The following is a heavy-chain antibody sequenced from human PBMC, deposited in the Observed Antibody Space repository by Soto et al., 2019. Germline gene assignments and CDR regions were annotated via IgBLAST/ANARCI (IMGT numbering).Heavy chain of an antibody. V-gene: IGHV1-3*01. CDR3: ARGGYFDSSNYLAY. Sequence: QVQLVQSGAEVKKPGASGKVSCKASGYTFPSNGIIWVRQAPGQGLEWLGWINPGNANTKYSQQFQGRVIIDRDTSASTAYMELSSLRSEDTAVYYCARGGYFDSSNYLAYWGLGTLVTVSS. J-gene: IGHJ4*02. CDR2: INPGNANT. CDR1: GYTFPSNG. D-gene: IGHD3-22*01.